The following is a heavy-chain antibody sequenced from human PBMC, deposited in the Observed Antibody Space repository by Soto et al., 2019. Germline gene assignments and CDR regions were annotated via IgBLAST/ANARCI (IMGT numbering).Heavy chain of an antibody. Sequence: VGSLRLSCAASGFTFSSYAMSWVRQAPGKGLGWVSAISGSGGSTYYADSVKGRFTISRDNAKNSLYLQMNSLRAEDTAVYYCARDFRSSDFDYWGQGTLVTVPQ. CDR3: ARDFRSSDFDY. CDR1: GFTFSSYA. D-gene: IGHD6-6*01. V-gene: IGHV3-23*01. CDR2: ISGSGGST. J-gene: IGHJ4*02.